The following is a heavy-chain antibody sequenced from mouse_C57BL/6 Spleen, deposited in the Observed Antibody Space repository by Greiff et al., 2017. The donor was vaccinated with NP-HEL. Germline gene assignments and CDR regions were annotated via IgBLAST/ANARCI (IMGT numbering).Heavy chain of an antibody. V-gene: IGHV1-81*01. J-gene: IGHJ2*01. CDR2: IYPRSGNT. CDR3: AREGERWLLPHFDY. Sequence: QVQLKQSGAELARPGASVKLSCKASGYTFTSYGISWVKQRTGQGLEWIGEIYPRSGNTYYNEKFKGKATLTADKSSSTAYMELRSLTSEDSAVYFCAREGERWLLPHFDYWGQGTTLTVSS. CDR1: GYTFTSYG. D-gene: IGHD2-3*01.